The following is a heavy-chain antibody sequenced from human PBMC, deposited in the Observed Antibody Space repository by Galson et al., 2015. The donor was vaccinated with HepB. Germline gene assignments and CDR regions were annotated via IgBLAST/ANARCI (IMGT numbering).Heavy chain of an antibody. J-gene: IGHJ4*02. CDR3: ARILVSSGYYYFDY. CDR1: GFSLSTSGMC. CDR2: IDWDDDK. Sequence: ALVKPTQTLTLTCTFSGFSLSTSGMCVSWIRQPPGKALEWLALIDWDDDKYYSTSLKTRLTISKDTSKNQVVLTMTNMDPVDTATYYCARILVSSGYYYFDYWGQGTLVTVSS. D-gene: IGHD3-22*01. V-gene: IGHV2-70*01.